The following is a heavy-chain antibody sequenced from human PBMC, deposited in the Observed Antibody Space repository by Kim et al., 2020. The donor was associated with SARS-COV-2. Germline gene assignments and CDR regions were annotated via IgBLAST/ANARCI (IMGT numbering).Heavy chain of an antibody. V-gene: IGHV3-7*03. CDR1: GFTISHYW. Sequence: GGSLRLSCAASGFTISHYWMTWVRQAPGKGLEWVANTDQDGSQQDYVDSVKGRFTISRDNPKNSLYLQMNSLRAEDTAVYYCARDFSPNWGSNWYAALDIWGEGTVVTVSS. CDR3: ARDFSPNWGSNWYAALDI. CDR2: TDQDGSQQ. J-gene: IGHJ3*02. D-gene: IGHD3-16*01.